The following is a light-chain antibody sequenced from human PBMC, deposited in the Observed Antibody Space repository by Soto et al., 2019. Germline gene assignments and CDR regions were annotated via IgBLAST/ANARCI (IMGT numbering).Light chain of an antibody. Sequence: DIQMTQSPSTLSASVVDRFTITFLASHSISSWLAWYQQKPGKAPKLLIYDASSLESGVPSRISGSGSGTEFTLTISSPQPDDFATYYCQQYNSYRITFGQGTRLEI. V-gene: IGKV1-5*01. CDR1: HSISSW. CDR3: QQYNSYRIT. J-gene: IGKJ5*01. CDR2: DAS.